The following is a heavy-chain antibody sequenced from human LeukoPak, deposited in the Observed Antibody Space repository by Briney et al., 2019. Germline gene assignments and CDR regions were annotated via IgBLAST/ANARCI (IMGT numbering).Heavy chain of an antibody. J-gene: IGHJ4*02. CDR2: IKSKRDGETK. CDR3: ARGITMVRGLPQPYAY. V-gene: IGHV3-15*01. CDR1: GFNFHYAW. D-gene: IGHD3-10*01. Sequence: GGSLRLSCAGSGFNFHYAWMTWVRQAPGKGLEWVGRIKSKRDGETKDYAALVKSRFSISRDDSKNTVYLQMNSLRAEDTAVYYCARGITMVRGLPQPYAYWGQGTLVTVSS.